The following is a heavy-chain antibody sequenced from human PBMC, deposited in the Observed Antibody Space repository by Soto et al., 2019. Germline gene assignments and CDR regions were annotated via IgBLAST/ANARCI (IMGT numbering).Heavy chain of an antibody. V-gene: IGHV4-59*01. D-gene: IGHD2-8*02. CDR2: VYYTGST. Sequence: QVQLQESGPGLVKPSETLSLTCSVSGGSISGSYWSWIRQSPGKGLEWLGYVYYTGSTNYSPSLRSRVSISVDTSKTESSLRLSSVTAADTAVYFCARSVAVPGAHIDYWGQGSQVTVCS. CDR1: GGSISGSY. CDR3: ARSVAVPGAHIDY. J-gene: IGHJ4*02.